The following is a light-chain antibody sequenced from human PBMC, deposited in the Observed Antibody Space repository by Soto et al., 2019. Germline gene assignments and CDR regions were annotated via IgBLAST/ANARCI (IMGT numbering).Light chain of an antibody. V-gene: IGLV2-14*03. CDR1: RTDVADGYDY. J-gene: IGLJ1*01. CDR2: DVS. Sequence: QSVLTQPASVSGSPGQSIAISCTGVRTDVADGYDYVSWYQQHPGQAPQLIIYDVSNRPSGVSDRFSGSKSGNTASLTISGLQAEDEAEYYCTSYTSSTLFYVFVTGTKVTVL. CDR3: TSYTSSTLFYV.